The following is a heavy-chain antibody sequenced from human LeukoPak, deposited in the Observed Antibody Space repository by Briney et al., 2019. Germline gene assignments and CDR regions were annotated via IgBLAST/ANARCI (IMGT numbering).Heavy chain of an antibody. D-gene: IGHD5-24*01. J-gene: IGHJ4*02. CDR3: ASGGDGEAFDY. CDR2: IYYSGST. CDR1: GGSISSYY. Sequence: PSETLSLTCTVSGGSISSYYWSWIRQPPGKGLEWIGYIYYSGSTNYNPSLKSRVTISVDTSKNQFSLKLSPVTAADTAVYYCASGGDGEAFDYWGQGTLVTVSS. V-gene: IGHV4-59*01.